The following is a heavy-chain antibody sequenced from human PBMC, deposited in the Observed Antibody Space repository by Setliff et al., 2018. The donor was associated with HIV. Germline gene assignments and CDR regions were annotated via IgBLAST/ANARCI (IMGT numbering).Heavy chain of an antibody. Sequence: SETLSLTCDVYEGSFSDYSWNWIRQPPGKGLEWFGYIYYSGRTNYTQSLKRRVTTSVDTSKNQFSLRLSSVTAADTAVYYCARVSCSSWYSIPQYYNYSMDVWGNGTTVTVSS. V-gene: IGHV4-34*01. D-gene: IGHD6-13*01. CDR1: EGSFSDYS. CDR3: ARVSCSSWYSIPQYYNYSMDV. J-gene: IGHJ6*03. CDR2: IYYSGRT.